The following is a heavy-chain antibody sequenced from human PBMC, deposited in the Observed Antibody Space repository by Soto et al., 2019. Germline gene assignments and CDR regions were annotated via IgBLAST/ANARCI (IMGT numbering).Heavy chain of an antibody. V-gene: IGHV2-5*02. D-gene: IGHD4-17*01. CDR3: AHEPYGRKPFDY. Sequence: QITLKESGPTLVKPTQTLTLTCTFSGFSLSTSGVGVGWIRQPPGKALEWLALIYWDDDKRYSPSLKSRLTITKDTSKNQVVLTMTNMDPVDTATYYRAHEPYGRKPFDYWGQGTLVTVSS. CDR1: GFSLSTSGVG. CDR2: IYWDDDK. J-gene: IGHJ4*02.